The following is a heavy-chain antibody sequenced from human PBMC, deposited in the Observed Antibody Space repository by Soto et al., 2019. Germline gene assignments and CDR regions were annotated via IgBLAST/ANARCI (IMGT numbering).Heavy chain of an antibody. CDR3: ARDILWFGELFSIDY. D-gene: IGHD3-10*01. V-gene: IGHV1-18*01. CDR2: ISAYNGNT. CDR1: GYSFTSYA. J-gene: IGHJ4*02. Sequence: GASVKVSCKASGYSFTSYAMHWVRQAPGQGLEWMGWISAYNGNTNYAQKLQGRVTMTTDTSTSTAYMELRSLRSDDTAAYYCARDILWFGELFSIDYWGQGTLVTVSS.